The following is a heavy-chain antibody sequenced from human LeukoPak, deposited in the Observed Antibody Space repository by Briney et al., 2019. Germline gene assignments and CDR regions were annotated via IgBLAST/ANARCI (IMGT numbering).Heavy chain of an antibody. CDR1: GFTFSSYS. CDR2: ISSSSTTI. Sequence: PGGSLRLSCAASGFTFSSYSMNWVRQAPGKGLEWVSYISSSSTTIYYADSVKGRFTISRDNAKNSLYLQMNSLRAEDTAVYYCARDFVAAAGTIGYWGQGTLVTASS. V-gene: IGHV3-48*04. D-gene: IGHD6-13*01. CDR3: ARDFVAAAGTIGY. J-gene: IGHJ4*02.